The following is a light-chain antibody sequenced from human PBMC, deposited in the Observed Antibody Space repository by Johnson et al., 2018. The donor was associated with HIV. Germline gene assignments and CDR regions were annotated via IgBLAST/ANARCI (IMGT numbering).Light chain of an antibody. CDR2: DNN. CDR3: GTWDSSLSDGRV. Sequence: QSVLTQPPSVSAAPGQKVTISCSGSSSNIGNNYVSWYQQLPGTAPKLLIYDNNKRPSGIPDRFSGSKSGTSATLGITGLQTGDEADYYFGTWDSSLSDGRVFGTGIKGTVL. J-gene: IGLJ1*01. V-gene: IGLV1-51*01. CDR1: SSNIGNNY.